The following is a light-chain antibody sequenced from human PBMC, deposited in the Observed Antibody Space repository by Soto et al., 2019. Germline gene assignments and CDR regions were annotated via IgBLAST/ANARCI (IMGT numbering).Light chain of an antibody. J-gene: IGKJ1*01. Sequence: EIVMTQSPATLSVSPGEGATLSCRASQSVSSKLAWYQQKPGQAPRLLMYAASTRPTSIAARFSGSGSGTEFTLTISSLQSEDFAVYYCQQYNNWPRTFGQGTKVDIK. CDR3: QQYNNWPRT. CDR2: AAS. V-gene: IGKV3-15*01. CDR1: QSVSSK.